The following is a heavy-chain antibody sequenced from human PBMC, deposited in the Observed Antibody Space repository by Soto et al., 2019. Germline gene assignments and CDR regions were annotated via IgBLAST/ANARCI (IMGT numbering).Heavy chain of an antibody. D-gene: IGHD2-8*01. CDR1: GYSFTDYH. CDR3: ARGDSTDCSNGVCSFFYNHDMDV. J-gene: IGHJ6*02. Sequence: ASVKVSCKASGYSFTDYHIHWVRQAPGQGLEWLGRINPKSGGTSTAQKFQGWVTMTTDTSTSTASMELTRLTSDDTAIYYCARGDSTDCSNGVCSFFYNHDMDVWGQGTTVTV. CDR2: INPKSGGT. V-gene: IGHV1-2*04.